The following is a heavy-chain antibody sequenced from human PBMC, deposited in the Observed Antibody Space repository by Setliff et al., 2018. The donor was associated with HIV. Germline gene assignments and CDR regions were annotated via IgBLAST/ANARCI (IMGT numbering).Heavy chain of an antibody. J-gene: IGHJ3*02. CDR3: ARANIYSDAFDI. Sequence: ASVKVSCKASGYTFTNYAMNWVRQAPGQGLEWMGWIDTTTANQTYAQGFTGRFVFSLDTSVSTAYLQISNLKSEDTAVFYCARANIYSDAFDIWGQGTMVTVSS. V-gene: IGHV7-4-1*02. CDR1: GYTFTNYA. CDR2: IDTTTANQ. D-gene: IGHD2-21*01.